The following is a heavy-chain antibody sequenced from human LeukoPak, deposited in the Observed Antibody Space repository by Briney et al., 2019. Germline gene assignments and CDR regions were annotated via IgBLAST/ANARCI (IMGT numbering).Heavy chain of an antibody. J-gene: IGHJ4*02. D-gene: IGHD5-24*01. Sequence: GESLKISCKGSGYSFTSYWIGWVRQMPGKGLEWMGIIYPGDSDTRYSPSFQGQVTISADSSTSTAYLQWSSLRASDTAMYYGARASRDGYNQNFDHWGQGTLVTVSS. V-gene: IGHV5-51*01. CDR1: GYSFTSYW. CDR3: ARASRDGYNQNFDH. CDR2: IYPGDSDT.